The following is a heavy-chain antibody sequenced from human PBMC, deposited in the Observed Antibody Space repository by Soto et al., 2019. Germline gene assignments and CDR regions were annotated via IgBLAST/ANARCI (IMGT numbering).Heavy chain of an antibody. V-gene: IGHV3-11*01. CDR3: ARDRSDILTGYSYGMDV. CDR1: GFTFSDYY. D-gene: IGHD3-9*01. Sequence: GGSLRLSCAASGFTFSDYYMSWIRQAPGKGLEWVSYISSSGSTIYYADSVKGRFTISRDNAKNSLYLQMNSLRAEDTAVYYCARDRSDILTGYSYGMDVWGQGTTVTVSS. J-gene: IGHJ6*02. CDR2: ISSSGSTI.